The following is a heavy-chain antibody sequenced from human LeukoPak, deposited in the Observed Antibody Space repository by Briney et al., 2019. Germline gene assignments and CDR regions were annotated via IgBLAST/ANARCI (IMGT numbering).Heavy chain of an antibody. CDR2: INSDGSTR. V-gene: IGHV3-74*01. CDR3: ARGGSSWYDAFDI. CDR1: GFTFSSYW. J-gene: IGHJ3*02. Sequence: QPGGSLRLSCAASGFTFSSYWMHWVRQAPGKGLVWVSRINSDGSTRSYADSVKGRFAISRDNAKNTLFLQMNSLRAEDTAVYYCARGGSSWYDAFDIWGQGTMVTVSS. D-gene: IGHD6-13*01.